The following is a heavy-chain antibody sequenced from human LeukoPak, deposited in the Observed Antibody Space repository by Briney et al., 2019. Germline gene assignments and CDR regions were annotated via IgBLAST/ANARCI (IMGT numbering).Heavy chain of an antibody. CDR3: ARDHRAAAGNDAFDM. Sequence: ASVKVSCKASGYTFTSYGISWVRQAPGQGLEWMGWISAYNGNRNYAQKLQGRVTMTTDRSTSTAYMELRSLRSDDTAVCYCARDHRAAAGNDAFDMWGQGTMVTVSS. D-gene: IGHD6-13*01. CDR2: ISAYNGNR. J-gene: IGHJ3*02. V-gene: IGHV1-18*01. CDR1: GYTFTSYG.